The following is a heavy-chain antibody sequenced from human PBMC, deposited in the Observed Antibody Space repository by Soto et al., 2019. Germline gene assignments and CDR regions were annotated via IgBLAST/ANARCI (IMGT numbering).Heavy chain of an antibody. Sequence: GGSLRLSCAASGFTFSSYEMNWVRQAPGKGLGWVSYISSSGSTIYYADSVKGRFTISRDNAKNSLYLQMNSLRAEDTAVYYCARCSDVLRYFDWLSTGFYWGQGTLVTVSS. D-gene: IGHD3-9*01. CDR3: ARCSDVLRYFDWLSTGFY. CDR2: ISSSGSTI. J-gene: IGHJ4*02. CDR1: GFTFSSYE. V-gene: IGHV3-48*03.